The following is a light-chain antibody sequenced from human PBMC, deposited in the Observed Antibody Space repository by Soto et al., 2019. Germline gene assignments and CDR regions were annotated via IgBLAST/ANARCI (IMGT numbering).Light chain of an antibody. CDR1: TSDVGASAY. CDR2: EVS. J-gene: IGLJ1*01. Sequence: QSALTQPASVSGSPGQSITISCTGTTSDVGASAYVTWYQHHPGKAPKLIIYEVSNRPSGVSHRFSASMSGNTASLTISGLQAEDEADYYCGSYTNTTYVFGTGTKVTVL. V-gene: IGLV2-14*01. CDR3: GSYTNTTYV.